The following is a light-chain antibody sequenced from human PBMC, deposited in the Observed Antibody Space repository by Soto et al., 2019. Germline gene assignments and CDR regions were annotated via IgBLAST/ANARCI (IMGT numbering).Light chain of an antibody. Sequence: QSALTQPASVSGSPGQSITISCTGTSSDVGGYNYVSWYQQHPGKAPKLIIYEVSNRPSGVSNRFSGSKSGNTASLTISGLQAEDEADYYCSSYTSSNTQVFGGGTKLTVL. CDR2: EVS. CDR3: SSYTSSNTQV. J-gene: IGLJ2*01. V-gene: IGLV2-14*01. CDR1: SSDVGGYNY.